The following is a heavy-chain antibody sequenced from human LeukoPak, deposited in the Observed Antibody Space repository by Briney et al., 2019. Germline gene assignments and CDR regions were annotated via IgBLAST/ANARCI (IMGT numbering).Heavy chain of an antibody. CDR1: GGSISSYY. CDR2: IYTSGST. D-gene: IGHD3-22*01. V-gene: IGHV4-4*07. CDR3: ARSSYYYDSSGYLYYYMDV. J-gene: IGHJ6*03. Sequence: PSETLSLTCTVSGGSISSYYWSWIRQPAGKGLEWIGRIYTSGSTNYNPSLKSRVTMSVDTSKNQFSLKLSSVTAADTAVYYCARSSYYYDSSGYLYYYMDVWGKGTTVTVSS.